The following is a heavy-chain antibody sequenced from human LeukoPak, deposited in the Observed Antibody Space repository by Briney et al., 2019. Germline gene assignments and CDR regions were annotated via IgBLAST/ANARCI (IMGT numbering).Heavy chain of an antibody. CDR1: GYTFTSYG. J-gene: IGHJ4*02. CDR2: ISAYNGKT. D-gene: IGHD3-10*01. Sequence: SVKLSCTASGYTFTSYGTSWVRHAPGQGLERMVWISAYNGKTNYAQKLQGRVTMTTDTSTSTAYMELRSLRSDDTAVYYCARDGFDGSGNLDYWGQGTLVTVSS. CDR3: ARDGFDGSGNLDY. V-gene: IGHV1-18*04.